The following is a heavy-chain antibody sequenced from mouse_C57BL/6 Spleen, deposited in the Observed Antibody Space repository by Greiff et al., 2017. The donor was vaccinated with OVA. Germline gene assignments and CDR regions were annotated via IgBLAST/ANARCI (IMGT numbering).Heavy chain of an antibody. CDR3: AREGYFDV. CDR1: GYTFTSYW. V-gene: IGHV1-69*01. J-gene: IGHJ1*03. Sequence: QVQLKQSGAELVMPGASVKLSCKASGYTFTSYWMHWVKQRPGQGLEWIGEIDPSYSYTNYNQKFKGKSTLTVDKSSSTAYMQLSSLTSEDSAVYYCAREGYFDVWGTGTTVTVSS. CDR2: IDPSYSYT.